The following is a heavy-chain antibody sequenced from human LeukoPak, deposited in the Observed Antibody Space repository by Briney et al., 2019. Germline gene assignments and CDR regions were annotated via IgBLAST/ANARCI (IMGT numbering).Heavy chain of an antibody. Sequence: ASVKVSCKASGYTFTSYGISWVRQAPGQGLEWMGWISAYNGNTNYAQKLQGRVTMTTDTSTSTAYMELRSLRSEDTAVYYCARGTSIAARLYWFDPWGQGTLVTVSS. D-gene: IGHD6-6*01. CDR1: GYTFTSYG. CDR3: ARGTSIAARLYWFDP. CDR2: ISAYNGNT. V-gene: IGHV1-18*01. J-gene: IGHJ5*02.